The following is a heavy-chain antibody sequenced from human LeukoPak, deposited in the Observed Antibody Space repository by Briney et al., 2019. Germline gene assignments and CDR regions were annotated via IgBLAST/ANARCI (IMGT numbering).Heavy chain of an antibody. CDR1: GGSFSGYY. CDR2: RYYSGST. CDR3: ARHYYDSSGYYPPGDF. V-gene: IGHV4-39*01. D-gene: IGHD3-22*01. Sequence: SETLSLTCTVSGGSFSGYYWGWIRQPPGKGLEWIGDRYYSGSTFYNPSLKSRVTISVDTSRNQFSLKLSSVTAADTAVYYCARHYYDSSGYYPPGDFWGQGTLVTVSS. J-gene: IGHJ4*02.